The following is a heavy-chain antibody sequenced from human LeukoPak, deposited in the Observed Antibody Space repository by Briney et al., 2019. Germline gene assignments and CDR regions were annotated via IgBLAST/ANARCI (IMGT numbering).Heavy chain of an antibody. CDR3: AKSGGYLLVYYFDY. CDR1: GFTFSSYG. D-gene: IGHD3-22*01. CDR2: ISYDGSNK. V-gene: IGHV3-30*18. Sequence: GSLRLSCAASGFTFSSYGMHWVRQAPGKGLEWVAVISYDGSNKYYADSVKGRFTISRDNSKNTLYLQMNSLRAEDTAVYYCAKSGGYLLVYYFDYWGQGTLVTVSS. J-gene: IGHJ4*02.